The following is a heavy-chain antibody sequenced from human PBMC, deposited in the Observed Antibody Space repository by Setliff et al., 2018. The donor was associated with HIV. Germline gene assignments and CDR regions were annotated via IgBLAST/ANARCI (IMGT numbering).Heavy chain of an antibody. V-gene: IGHV1-18*01. Sequence: ASVKVSCKASGYTFTSYGISWVRQAPGQGLEWMGWISAYNGDTNYAQKFQGRVTITADESTSTAYMELSSLRSEDTAVYYCAGVKPPSWAPPGDYYYYYMDVWGKGTTVTVSS. D-gene: IGHD2-2*01. J-gene: IGHJ6*03. CDR2: ISAYNGDT. CDR1: GYTFTSYG. CDR3: AGVKPPSWAPPGDYYYYYMDV.